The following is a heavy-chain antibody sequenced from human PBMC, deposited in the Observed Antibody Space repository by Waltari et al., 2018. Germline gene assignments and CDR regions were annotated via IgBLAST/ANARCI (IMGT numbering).Heavy chain of an antibody. CDR3: ARRIAAAGYFDY. D-gene: IGHD6-13*01. V-gene: IGHV4-39*01. CDR2: IYYSGST. J-gene: IGHJ4*02. CDR1: GGSISSSSYY. Sequence: QLQLQESGPGLVKPSETLSLTCTVSGGSISSSSYYWGWILQPPGKGLEWIGSIYYSGSTYSNPSLKSRVTISVDTSKNQFSLKLSSVTAADTAVYYCARRIAAAGYFDYWGQGTLVTVSS.